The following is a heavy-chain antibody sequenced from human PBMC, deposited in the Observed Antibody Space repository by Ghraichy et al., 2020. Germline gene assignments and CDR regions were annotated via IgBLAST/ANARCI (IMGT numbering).Heavy chain of an antibody. CDR2: ISDSGGSA. V-gene: IGHV3-23*01. CDR3: AKGGLRYCSGGTCYPFDS. J-gene: IGHJ4*02. D-gene: IGHD2-15*01. Sequence: GESLRLSCSASGFAFNNYAMGWVRLTPGKGLEWVSGISDSGGSAYYADSVKGRFTISRDNSKNTVDMQMNSLRADDAAIYYCAKGGLRYCSGGTCYPFDSWDQGTLVTVSS. CDR1: GFAFNNYA.